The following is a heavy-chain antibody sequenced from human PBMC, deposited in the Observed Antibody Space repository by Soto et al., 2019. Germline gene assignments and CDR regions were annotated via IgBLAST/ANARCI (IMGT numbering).Heavy chain of an antibody. CDR3: ARDRGWSLFDY. J-gene: IGHJ4*02. V-gene: IGHV3-23*01. Sequence: GGSMRVSCAASGFTFSSYAMSWVRQAPGKGLEWVSLISGSGGGTYYADSVKGRFTISRDNAKNTLYLQMNSLRAEDTAVYYCARDRGWSLFDYWGQGTLVTVSS. CDR1: GFTFSSYA. CDR2: ISGSGGGT. D-gene: IGHD6-19*01.